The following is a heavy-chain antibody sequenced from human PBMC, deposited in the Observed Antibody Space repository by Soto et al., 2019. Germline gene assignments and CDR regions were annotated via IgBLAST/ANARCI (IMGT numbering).Heavy chain of an antibody. Sequence: GGSLRLSCAASGFTFSNFGMHWVRQAPGKGLEWVALIWHDGSNKYYADSVKGRFTISRDNFKNTLYLQMNSLRAEDTAVYYCAREKTIVFNYWGQGTLVTVSS. J-gene: IGHJ4*02. CDR2: IWHDGSNK. D-gene: IGHD3-10*01. CDR1: GFTFSNFG. CDR3: AREKTIVFNY. V-gene: IGHV3-33*01.